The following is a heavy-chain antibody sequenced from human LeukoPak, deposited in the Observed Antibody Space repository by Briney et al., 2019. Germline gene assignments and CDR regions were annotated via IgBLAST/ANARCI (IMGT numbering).Heavy chain of an antibody. J-gene: IGHJ4*02. CDR2: IRYDGSNK. V-gene: IGHV3-30*02. Sequence: GGSLRLSCAASGFTFSSYGMHWVRESPGKGLEWVAFIRYDGSNKYYADSVKGRFTISRDNSKNTLYLQMNSLRAEETAVYYCGKGEWFGELLGYFDYWGQGTLVTVSS. CDR1: GFTFSSYG. D-gene: IGHD3-10*01. CDR3: GKGEWFGELLGYFDY.